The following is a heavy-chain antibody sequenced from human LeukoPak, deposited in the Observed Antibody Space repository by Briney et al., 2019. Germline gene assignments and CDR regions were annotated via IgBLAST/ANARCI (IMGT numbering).Heavy chain of an antibody. CDR3: ATGGSSSSVDY. V-gene: IGHV4-59*01. CDR1: GVSFSSYY. Sequence: PSETLSLTCTVSGVSFSSYYWTWIRQPPGKGLEWIGYIYYSGSTNYNPSLKSRVTMSLDTSKNQFSLKLTSVTAADTAVYCCATGGSSSSVDYWGQGTLVTVSS. D-gene: IGHD6-6*01. CDR2: IYYSGST. J-gene: IGHJ4*02.